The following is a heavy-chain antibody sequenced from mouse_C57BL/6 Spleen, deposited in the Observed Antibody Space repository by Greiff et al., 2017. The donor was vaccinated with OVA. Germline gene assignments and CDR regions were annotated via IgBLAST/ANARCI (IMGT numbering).Heavy chain of an antibody. V-gene: IGHV1-69*01. CDR3: ARSRGYTVRGYFDY. CDR2: IDPSDSYT. CDR1: GYTFTSYW. J-gene: IGHJ2*01. Sequence: QVQLQQPGAELVMPGASVKLSCKASGYTFTSYWMHWVKQRPGQGLEWIGEIDPSDSYTNYNQKFKGKSTLTVDKSSSTAYMQLSSLTSEDSAVYYCARSRGYTVRGYFDYWGQGTTLTVSS. D-gene: IGHD1-1*01.